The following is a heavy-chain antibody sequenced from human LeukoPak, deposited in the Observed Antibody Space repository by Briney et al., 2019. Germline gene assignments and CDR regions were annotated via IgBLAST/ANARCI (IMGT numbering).Heavy chain of an antibody. CDR1: GYTFTNYG. Sequence: ASVKVSCKASGYTFTNYGINWVRQAPGQGLEWMGWSSVYNSNTNYAQKLQGRVTMTTDTATSTAYMELRSLRSDDTAVYYCARYSKFDFWSGYLFSEKYYYYYMDVWGKGTTVTVSS. D-gene: IGHD3-3*01. CDR3: ARYSKFDFWSGYLFSEKYYYYYMDV. V-gene: IGHV1-18*01. J-gene: IGHJ6*03. CDR2: SSVYNSNT.